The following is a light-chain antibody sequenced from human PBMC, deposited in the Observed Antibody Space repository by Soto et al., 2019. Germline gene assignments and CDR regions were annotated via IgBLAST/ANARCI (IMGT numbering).Light chain of an antibody. J-gene: IGLJ1*01. CDR1: SSDVGSHNV. CDR3: CSFAGTNTFV. Sequence: QSVLTQPASVSGSPGQSLTISCTGTSSDVGSHNVVSWYQHHPGKAPKLIIYEATKWPSGVSTRFSGSKSGNTASLTISGLQAEDEADYYCCSFAGTNTFVFGSGTKVTVL. V-gene: IGLV2-23*01. CDR2: EAT.